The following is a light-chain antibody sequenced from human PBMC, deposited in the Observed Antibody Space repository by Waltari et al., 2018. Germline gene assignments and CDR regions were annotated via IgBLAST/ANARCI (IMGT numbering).Light chain of an antibody. J-gene: IGLJ7*01. V-gene: IGLV1-47*02. CDR2: YTN. CDR3: ASWDNSLNNLF. CDR1: SSNIGTIF. Sequence: QSVLTQPPSASGTPGQTVPISCTGSSSNIGTIFVYWYQQVPGTAPKLLITYTNRRPSGVPDRFSGSKSGTSASLAITGLRSEDEAAYYCASWDNSLNNLFFGGGTRLTVL.